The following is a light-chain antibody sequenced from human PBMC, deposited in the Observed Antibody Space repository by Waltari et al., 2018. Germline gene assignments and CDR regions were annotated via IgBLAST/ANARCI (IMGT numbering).Light chain of an antibody. V-gene: IGKV1-12*01. CDR3: QQGNSLPPT. CDR2: DAS. J-gene: IGKJ1*01. CDR1: QAISRW. Sequence: EIQMTQSPSSVSASVGDRVTITWRASQAISRWLAWYQQKPGNSPILLIYDASKLQSGVPSRFSGIGSGTDFTLTISSLRPEDSATYYCQQGNSLPPTFGQGTKVEIK.